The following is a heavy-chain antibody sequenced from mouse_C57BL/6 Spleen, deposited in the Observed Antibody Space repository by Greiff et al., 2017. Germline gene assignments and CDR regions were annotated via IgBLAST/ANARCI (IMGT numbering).Heavy chain of an antibody. CDR1: GYTFTSYT. D-gene: IGHD1-1*01. Sequence: VQLQESGAELARPGASVKMSCKASGYTFTSYTMHWVKQRPGQGLEWIGYINPSSGYTKYNQKFKDKATLTADKSSSTAYMQLSSLTSEDSAVYYCARKPNYYGSMDYWGQGTSVTVSS. J-gene: IGHJ4*01. V-gene: IGHV1-4*01. CDR2: INPSSGYT. CDR3: ARKPNYYGSMDY.